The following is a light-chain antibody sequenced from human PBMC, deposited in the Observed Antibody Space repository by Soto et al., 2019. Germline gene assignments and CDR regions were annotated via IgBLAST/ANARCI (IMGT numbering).Light chain of an antibody. CDR2: DNN. J-gene: IGLJ2*01. CDR3: GTWDSSLSAVV. Sequence: SVLTQPPSVSAAPGQKVTISCSGSSSNIGDNYVSWYQQLPGRAPKRLIYDNNKRSPGIPDRLSGSKSGTSATLGITGLQTGDEADYYCGTWDSSLSAVVFGGGTKVTVL. CDR1: SSNIGDNY. V-gene: IGLV1-51*01.